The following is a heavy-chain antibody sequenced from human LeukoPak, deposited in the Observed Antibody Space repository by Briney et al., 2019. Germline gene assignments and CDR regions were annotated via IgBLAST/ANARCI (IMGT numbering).Heavy chain of an antibody. V-gene: IGHV4-61*01. CDR3: ARGIFYYYGSSGYYHFDY. J-gene: IGHJ4*02. CDR2: IYYSGGT. Sequence: SETLSLTCTVSGGSLSSGSYYWSWIRQPPGKTLEWIGHIYYSGGTNYNPSLKSRVTISVDPSRNQFSLKLTSVTAADTAVYYCARGIFYYYGSSGYYHFDYWGQGTLVTVSS. D-gene: IGHD3-22*01. CDR1: GGSLSSGSYY.